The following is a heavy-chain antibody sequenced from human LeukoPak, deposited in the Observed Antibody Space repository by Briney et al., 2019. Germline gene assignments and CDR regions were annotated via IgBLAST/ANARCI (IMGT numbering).Heavy chain of an antibody. V-gene: IGHV3-74*01. CDR1: GFTFKLYW. Sequence: GGSLRLSCAASGFTFKLYWMHWVRQAPGKGPVWVSRINDDGSSTSYADSVKGRFTISRDNAKNSLYLQMNSLRAEDTAVYYCARDGSSSNPFQHWGQGTLVTVSS. D-gene: IGHD6-6*01. CDR3: ARDGSSSNPFQH. J-gene: IGHJ1*01. CDR2: INDDGSST.